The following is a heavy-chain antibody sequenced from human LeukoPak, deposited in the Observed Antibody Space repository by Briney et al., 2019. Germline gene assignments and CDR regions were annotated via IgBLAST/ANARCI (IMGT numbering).Heavy chain of an antibody. J-gene: IGHJ4*02. D-gene: IGHD6-25*01. Sequence: GRSLRLSCAASGFTFSSYAMHWVRQAPGKGLEWVAVISYDGSDKYYADSVKGRFTISRDNSKNTLYLQMNSLRAEDTAVYSCARDGLAAEIDYWCQGTLVTVSS. CDR3: ARDGLAAEIDY. V-gene: IGHV3-30-3*01. CDR1: GFTFSSYA. CDR2: ISYDGSDK.